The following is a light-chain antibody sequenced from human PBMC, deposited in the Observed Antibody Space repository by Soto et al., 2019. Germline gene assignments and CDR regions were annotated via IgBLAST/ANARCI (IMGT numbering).Light chain of an antibody. CDR3: QQYMAYLYA. CDR1: QSVNSL. CDR2: KES. J-gene: IGKJ2*01. Sequence: IRMTQSRSTLSASVGARVTIICRASQSVNSLLAWYQQKPGKAPKLLIYKESTLATGVPSRFSGSGFGAESTLTISSLQPDDFATYYCQQYMAYLYALGQGSKVDIK. V-gene: IGKV1-5*03.